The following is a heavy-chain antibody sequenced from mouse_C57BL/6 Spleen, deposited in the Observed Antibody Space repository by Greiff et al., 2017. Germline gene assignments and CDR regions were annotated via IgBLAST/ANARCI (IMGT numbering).Heavy chain of an antibody. D-gene: IGHD3-3*01. CDR3: VREGQREAWFAY. CDR2: IRSKSSNYAT. J-gene: IGHJ3*01. Sequence: EVQVVESGGGLVQPKGSLKLSCAASGFTFNTYAMHWVRQAPGKGLEWVARIRSKSSNYATYYADSVKDRFTISRDDSQSMLYLQMNNLKTEDTAMYYCVREGQREAWFAYWGQGTLVTVSA. CDR1: GFTFNTYA. V-gene: IGHV10-3*01.